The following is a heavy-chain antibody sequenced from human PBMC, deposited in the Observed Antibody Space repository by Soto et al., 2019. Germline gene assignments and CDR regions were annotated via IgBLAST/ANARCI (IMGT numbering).Heavy chain of an antibody. Sequence: PSETLSLTCAVYGGSFSGYYWSWIRQPPGKGLEWIGEINHSGSTNYNPSLKSRVTISVDTSKNQFSLKLSSVTAADTAVYYCARSLYYDFWSGSPYYFDYWGQGTLVTVS. CDR3: ARSLYYDFWSGSPYYFDY. D-gene: IGHD3-3*01. J-gene: IGHJ4*02. V-gene: IGHV4-34*01. CDR2: INHSGST. CDR1: GGSFSGYY.